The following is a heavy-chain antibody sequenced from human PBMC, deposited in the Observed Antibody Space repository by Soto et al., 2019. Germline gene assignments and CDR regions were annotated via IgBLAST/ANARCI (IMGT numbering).Heavy chain of an antibody. V-gene: IGHV5-51*01. CDR1: GYSFTTYW. Sequence: PGESLKISCKGSGYSFTTYWIGWVRQMPGKGLEWMGIIYPGDSDTRYSPSFQGQVTISADKSLSTAYLQWSSLKASDTAMYYCARRINGYDISEAFDIWGQGTMVTVSS. D-gene: IGHD5-12*01. CDR2: IYPGDSDT. J-gene: IGHJ3*02. CDR3: ARRINGYDISEAFDI.